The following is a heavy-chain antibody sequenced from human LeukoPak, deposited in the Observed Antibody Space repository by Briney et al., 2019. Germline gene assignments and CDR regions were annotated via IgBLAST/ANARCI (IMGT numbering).Heavy chain of an antibody. D-gene: IGHD4-17*01. CDR3: ARDDYGEPGWFDP. CDR2: ISGYDGNT. CDR1: GYTFSSYG. J-gene: IGHJ5*02. V-gene: IGHV1-18*01. Sequence: ASVKVSCKASGYTFSSYGISGVRQAPGKGLEGMGWISGYDGNTKYAQKLQGRVSLTTDSSTSTVYMELRSLRSDDTAVYYCARDDYGEPGWFDPWGQGTLVTVSS.